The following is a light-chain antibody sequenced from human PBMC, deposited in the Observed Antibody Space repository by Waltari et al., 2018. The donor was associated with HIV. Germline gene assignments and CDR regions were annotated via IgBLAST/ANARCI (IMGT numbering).Light chain of an antibody. CDR3: CSYAGSYTYV. CDR2: DVN. J-gene: IGLJ1*01. V-gene: IGLV2-11*01. Sequence: QSALTPPRSVSGSPGQSVPLSCTRTRSHIGYFDYFPWYQQYPGKAPKVIIYDVNQRPSGVPDRFTGSKSGITASLTISGLQGDDEADYYCCSYAGSYTYVFGTGTKVNVL. CDR1: RSHIGYFDY.